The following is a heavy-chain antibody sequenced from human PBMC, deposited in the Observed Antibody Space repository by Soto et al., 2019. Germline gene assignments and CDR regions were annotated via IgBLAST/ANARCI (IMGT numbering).Heavy chain of an antibody. CDR3: AKEMVRGVSSYYYYYYGMDV. CDR2: ITWDGGST. V-gene: IGHV3-43D*04. Sequence: VSLRLSCATSGFTFDDYAMHWVRQPPGKGLEWVSLITWDGGSTYYADSVKGRFTISRDNSKNSLYLQMNSLRAEDTALYYCAKEMVRGVSSYYYYYYGMDVWGQGTTVTVSS. D-gene: IGHD3-10*01. CDR1: GFTFDDYA. J-gene: IGHJ6*02.